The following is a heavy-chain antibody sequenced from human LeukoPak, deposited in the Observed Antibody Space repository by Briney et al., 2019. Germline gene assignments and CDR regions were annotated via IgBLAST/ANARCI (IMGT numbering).Heavy chain of an antibody. D-gene: IGHD3-22*01. CDR1: GFTFSSYA. J-gene: IGHJ4*02. CDR3: AKEGDYYDSSGYPTPFDC. CDR2: TSGSGGST. Sequence: PGGSLRLSCAASGFTFSSYAMSWVRQAPGKGLEWVSATSGSGGSTYYADSVKGRFTISRDNSKNTLYLQMNSLRAEDTAVYYCAKEGDYYDSSGYPTPFDCWGQGTLVTVSS. V-gene: IGHV3-23*01.